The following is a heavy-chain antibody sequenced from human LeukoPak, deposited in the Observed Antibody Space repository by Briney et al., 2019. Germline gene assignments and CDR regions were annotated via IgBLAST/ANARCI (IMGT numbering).Heavy chain of an antibody. CDR2: ISGSGGST. V-gene: IGHV3-23*01. CDR1: GFTFSSYG. CDR3: AKDRLSLDY. D-gene: IGHD2/OR15-2a*01. J-gene: IGHJ4*02. Sequence: GGSLRLSCAASGFTFSSYGMSWVRQAPGKGLEWVSGISGSGGSTYYADSVKGRFTISRDNSKNTLYLQMNGLRAEDTAVYYCAKDRLSLDYWGQGTLVTVSS.